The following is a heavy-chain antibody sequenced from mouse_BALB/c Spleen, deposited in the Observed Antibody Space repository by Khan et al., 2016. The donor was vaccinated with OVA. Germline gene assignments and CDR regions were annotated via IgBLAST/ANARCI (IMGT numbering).Heavy chain of an antibody. CDR1: GYSITSDYA. CDR2: INYSGST. Sequence: EVQLQESGPGLVKPSQSLSLTCTVTGYSITSDYAWNWIRQFPGNTLEWMGYINYSGSTSYNPSLKSRISITRDTSKNQFFLQLNSVTNEDTATYYCASELGRYYAMDYWGQGTSVTVSS. V-gene: IGHV3-2*02. D-gene: IGHD4-1*01. CDR3: ASELGRYYAMDY. J-gene: IGHJ4*01.